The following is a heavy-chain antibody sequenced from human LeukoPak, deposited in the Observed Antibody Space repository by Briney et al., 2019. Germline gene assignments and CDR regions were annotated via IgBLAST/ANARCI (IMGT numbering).Heavy chain of an antibody. CDR1: GGSISSYY. V-gene: IGHV4-59*01. D-gene: IGHD3-22*01. CDR2: IYYSGST. CDR3: ARVLYYYDSSGYYPTPGAFDI. Sequence: PSETLSLTRTVSGGSISSYYWSWVRQPPGKGLEWIGDIYYSGSTNYNPSLKSRVTISVDTSKNQFSLKLSSVTAADTAVYYCARVLYYYDSSGYYPTPGAFDIWGQGTMVTVSS. J-gene: IGHJ3*02.